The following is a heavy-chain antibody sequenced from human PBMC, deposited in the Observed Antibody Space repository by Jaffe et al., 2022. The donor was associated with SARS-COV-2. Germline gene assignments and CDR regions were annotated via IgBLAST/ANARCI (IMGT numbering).Heavy chain of an antibody. Sequence: QVQLVQSGSELKKPGASVKVSCKASGYSFTTYTMNWVRQAPGQGLELLGYINTNTGNPTYAQGFTGRLVFSLDTSVSTAYLQISSLEAEDTAVYYCARALPHGEGDKRGFDYWGQGTLVTVSS. J-gene: IGHJ4*02. CDR3: ARALPHGEGDKRGFDY. D-gene: IGHD2-21*02. V-gene: IGHV7-4-1*02. CDR1: GYSFTTYT. CDR2: INTNTGNP.